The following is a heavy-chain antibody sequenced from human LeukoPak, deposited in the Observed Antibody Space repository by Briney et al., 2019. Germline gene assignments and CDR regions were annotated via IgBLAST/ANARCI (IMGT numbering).Heavy chain of an antibody. CDR1: GFTYSRYS. CDR2: IRTSSSYI. V-gene: IGHV3-21*01. CDR3: ARTYCRGGSCYSGDAFDI. Sequence: GGCLRLSCAASGFTYSRYSMNWVRQAPGKGLEWVSSIRTSSSYILYTDSVKGRFTISRDNAKNSLYLKMNSQRAEDTAVYYCARTYCRGGSCYSGDAFDIWGQGTMVTVSS. J-gene: IGHJ3*02. D-gene: IGHD2-15*01.